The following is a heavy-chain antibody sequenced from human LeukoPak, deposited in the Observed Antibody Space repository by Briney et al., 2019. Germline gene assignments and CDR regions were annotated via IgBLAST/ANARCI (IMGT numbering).Heavy chain of an antibody. V-gene: IGHV4-39*07. CDR2: IYYSGST. D-gene: IGHD6-6*01. J-gene: IGHJ4*02. CDR1: GGSISSSSYY. CDR3: ARYSSSSVFHY. Sequence: SETLSLTCTVSGGSISSSSYYWGWIRQPPGKGLEWIGSIYYSGSTYYNPSLKSRVTISVDTSKNQFSLKLSSVTAADTAVYYCARYSSSSVFHYWGQGTLVTVSS.